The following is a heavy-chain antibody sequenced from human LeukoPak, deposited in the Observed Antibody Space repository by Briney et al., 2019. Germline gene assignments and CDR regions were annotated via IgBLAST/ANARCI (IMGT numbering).Heavy chain of an antibody. V-gene: IGHV3-66*01. Sequence: ETLSLTCAVYGGSFSGYYWSWVRQAPGKGLEWVSVIYSGGSTYYADSVKGRFTISRDNSKNTVYLQMNSLRAEDTAVYYCATAYSSDFDYWGQGTLVTVSS. CDR2: IYSGGST. D-gene: IGHD6-19*01. J-gene: IGHJ4*02. CDR3: ATAYSSDFDY. CDR1: GGSFSGYY.